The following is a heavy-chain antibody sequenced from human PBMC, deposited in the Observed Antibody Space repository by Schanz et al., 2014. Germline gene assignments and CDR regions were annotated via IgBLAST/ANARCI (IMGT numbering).Heavy chain of an antibody. J-gene: IGHJ6*02. CDR1: GNTITKFA. CDR3: AFLEWILPGMDV. V-gene: IGHV1-24*01. Sequence: QVQLLQSGAEVKKPGASVRLSCKVSGNTITKFAMHWVRQAPGKGLEWMGGFDPEDGQTFYAQNIQGRATMTEDTSTDTAYMELRSLTSEDTAVYCAFLEWILPGMDVWGQGTTVIVSS. D-gene: IGHD3-3*01. CDR2: FDPEDGQT.